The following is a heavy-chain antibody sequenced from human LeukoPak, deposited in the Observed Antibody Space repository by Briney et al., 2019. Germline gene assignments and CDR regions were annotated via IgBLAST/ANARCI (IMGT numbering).Heavy chain of an antibody. V-gene: IGHV4-39*07. D-gene: IGHD1-14*01. CDR1: GGSISSSSYY. Sequence: PSETLSLTCTVSGGSISSSSYYWGWIRQPPGKGLEWIGSIYYSGSTYYNPSLKSRVTISVDTSKNQFSLKLSSVTAADTAVYYCARRRITPGSGFDPWGQGTLVTVSS. J-gene: IGHJ5*02. CDR3: ARRRITPGSGFDP. CDR2: IYYSGST.